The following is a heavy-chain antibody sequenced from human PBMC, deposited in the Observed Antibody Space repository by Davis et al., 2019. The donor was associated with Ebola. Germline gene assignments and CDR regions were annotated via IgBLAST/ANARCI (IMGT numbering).Heavy chain of an antibody. V-gene: IGHV3-23*01. CDR3: ARRRAVTGTGLAF. J-gene: IGHJ4*02. Sequence: PGGSLRLSCAASGFTFSSYAMSWVRQAPGKGLEWVSAISGSGGSTYYADSVKGRFTISRDNSKNTLYLQMNNLRVEDTAVYYCARRRAVTGTGLAFWGQGTLVSVSS. CDR2: ISGSGGST. D-gene: IGHD1-1*01. CDR1: GFTFSSYA.